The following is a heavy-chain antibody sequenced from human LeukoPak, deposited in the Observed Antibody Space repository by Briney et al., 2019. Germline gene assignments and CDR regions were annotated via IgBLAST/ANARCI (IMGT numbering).Heavy chain of an antibody. D-gene: IGHD5-12*01. CDR3: ARFGYSGWNLEY. CDR2: INQGGSVK. CDR1: GFTFSDYY. J-gene: IGHJ4*02. Sequence: PGGSLRLSCAASGFTFSDYYMSWIRQAPGKGLEWVANINQGGSVKYYVDSVKGRFTISRDDAESSLYVQMNSLRDEDTAVYYCARFGYSGWNLEYWGQGTLVTVSS. V-gene: IGHV3-7*01.